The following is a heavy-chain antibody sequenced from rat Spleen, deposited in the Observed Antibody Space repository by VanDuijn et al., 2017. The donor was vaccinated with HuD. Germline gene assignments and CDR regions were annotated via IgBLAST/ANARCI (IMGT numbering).Heavy chain of an antibody. CDR3: AKNSYCDY. J-gene: IGHJ2*01. V-gene: IGHV2-6*01. CDR1: GFSLTSYT. CDR2: ISSGGST. Sequence: QVQLKESGPGLVQPSQTLSLTCTVSGFSLTSYTVSWVRQPPGKGLEWIAAISSGGSTYYNSALKSRLSISRDTSKSQVFLKMNSLQTEDTAMYFCAKNSYCDYWGQGVMVTVSS.